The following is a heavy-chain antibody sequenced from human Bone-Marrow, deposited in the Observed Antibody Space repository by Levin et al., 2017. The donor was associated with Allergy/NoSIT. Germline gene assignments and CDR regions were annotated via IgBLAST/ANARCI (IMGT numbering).Heavy chain of an antibody. CDR3: ARYDSRLGGRNWFDP. D-gene: IGHD3-22*01. Sequence: SETLSLTCTVSGDSISSDFWTWVRQPAGKGLEWIGRMSASGNINYNPSLKSRLTMSVDTSRNQFSLKLSSVTAADTAVYYCARYDSRLGGRNWFDPWGQGILVTVSS. J-gene: IGHJ5*02. V-gene: IGHV4-4*07. CDR2: MSASGNI. CDR1: GDSISSDF.